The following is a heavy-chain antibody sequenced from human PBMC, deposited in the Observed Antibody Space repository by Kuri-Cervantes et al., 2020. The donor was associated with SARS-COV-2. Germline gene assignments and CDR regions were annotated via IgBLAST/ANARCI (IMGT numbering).Heavy chain of an antibody. V-gene: IGHV3-23*03. J-gene: IGHJ6*02. CDR1: GFTFRSYA. CDR2: IYSGGSST. Sequence: GGSLRLSCAASGFTFRSYAMSWVRQAPGKGLEWVSVIYSGGSSTYYADSVKGRFTISRDNSKNTLYLQMNSLRAEDTAVYYCAKADWANYYYYGMDVWGQGTTVTVSS. CDR3: AKADWANYYYYGMDV. D-gene: IGHD3-9*01.